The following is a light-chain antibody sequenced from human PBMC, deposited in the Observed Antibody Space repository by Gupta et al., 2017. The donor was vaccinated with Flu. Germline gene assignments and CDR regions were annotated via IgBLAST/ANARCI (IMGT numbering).Light chain of an antibody. CDR3: QQRTKRPPGLS. CDR2: DAA. CDR1: QSVGDG. J-gene: IGKJ3*01. Sequence: EVVLTQSPATLSLSPGERATLSCRASQSVGDGLVWYQQKPGQAPRLLMYDAANRATGVPPRFSGSGSGTDFTLTISNLEPEDVAVYYCQQRTKRPPGLSFGPGTKINI. V-gene: IGKV3-11*01.